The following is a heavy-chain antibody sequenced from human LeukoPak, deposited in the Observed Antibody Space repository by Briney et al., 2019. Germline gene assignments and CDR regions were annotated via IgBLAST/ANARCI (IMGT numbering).Heavy chain of an antibody. CDR1: GFTFSSYA. J-gene: IGHJ4*02. V-gene: IGHV3-23*01. D-gene: IGHD1-7*01. CDR2: ISGSGGST. Sequence: GGSLRLSCAASGFTFSSYAMSWVRQAPGKGLEWVSAISGSGGSTYYADSVKGRFTISRDNSKNTLYLQMNSLRAEDTAVYYCARDFPTGGELKGYFDYWGQGTLVTVSS. CDR3: ARDFPTGGELKGYFDY.